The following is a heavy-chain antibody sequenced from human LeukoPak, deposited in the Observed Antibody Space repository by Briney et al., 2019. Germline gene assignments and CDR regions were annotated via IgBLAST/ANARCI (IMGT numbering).Heavy chain of an antibody. CDR3: AREEVVDGYKFLDY. D-gene: IGHD5-24*01. CDR2: IYYSGST. Sequence: SETLSLTCTVSGGSISSYYWSWIRQPPGKGLEWIGYIYYSGSTNYNPSHKGRVTISVDTSKNQFSLKLSSVTAADTAVYYCAREEVVDGYKFLDYWGQGTLVTVSS. J-gene: IGHJ4*02. CDR1: GGSISSYY. V-gene: IGHV4-59*01.